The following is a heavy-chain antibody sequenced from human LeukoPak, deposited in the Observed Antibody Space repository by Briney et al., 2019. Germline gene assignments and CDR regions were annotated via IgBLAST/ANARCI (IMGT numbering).Heavy chain of an antibody. D-gene: IGHD6-13*01. V-gene: IGHV4-34*01. Sequence: PSETLSLTCAVYGGSFSGYYWSWIRQPPGKGLEWIGEINHSGSTNYNPSLKSRVTISVDTPKNQFSLKLSSVTAADTAVYYCARASIAAAGTVFDPWGQGTLVTVSS. CDR3: ARASIAAAGTVFDP. J-gene: IGHJ5*02. CDR1: GGSFSGYY. CDR2: INHSGST.